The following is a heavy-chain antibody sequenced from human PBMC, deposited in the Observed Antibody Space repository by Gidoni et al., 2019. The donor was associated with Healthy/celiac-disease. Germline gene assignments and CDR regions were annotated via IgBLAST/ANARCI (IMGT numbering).Heavy chain of an antibody. CDR3: AKEHYDSSGYYHFDY. CDR2: ISYEGSNK. Sequence: QVQLVESGGGVVQPARSLSLPCAAYGFPFCSYGMHWVRQAPGKGLEWVAMISYEGSNKYYAEAVKGRFTISRDNSKNTLYLQMNSLRAEDTAVYYCAKEHYDSSGYYHFDYWGQGTLVTVSS. CDR1: GFPFCSYG. J-gene: IGHJ4*02. V-gene: IGHV3-30*18. D-gene: IGHD3-22*01.